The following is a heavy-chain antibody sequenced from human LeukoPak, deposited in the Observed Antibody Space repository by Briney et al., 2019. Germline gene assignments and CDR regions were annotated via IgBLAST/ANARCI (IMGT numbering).Heavy chain of an antibody. V-gene: IGHV3-74*01. CDR3: ARSDWFDP. Sequence: GGSLRLSCAASGFTFRNYWMHWVRQAPGKGLVWVSRINGDGSGTRYADSVKGRFTISRDDAKNTLYLQMNSLRVEDTAVYYCARSDWFDPWGQGTLVTVSS. CDR1: GFTFRNYW. CDR2: INGDGSGT. J-gene: IGHJ5*02.